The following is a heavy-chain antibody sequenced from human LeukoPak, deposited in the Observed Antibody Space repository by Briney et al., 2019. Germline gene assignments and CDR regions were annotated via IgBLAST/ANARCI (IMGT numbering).Heavy chain of an antibody. J-gene: IGHJ3*02. V-gene: IGHV4-30-4*01. CDR3: YRGGI. D-gene: IGHD2-15*01. Sequence: PSETLSLTCTVSGVSISNTDYYWSWVRQPPGKGLEWIGYRYYSGNTYYNPPLKSRVDISMDTSKNQFFLKLSSVTAADTAVYYCYRGGIWGQGTLVTVSS. CDR1: GVSISNTDYY. CDR2: RYYSGNT.